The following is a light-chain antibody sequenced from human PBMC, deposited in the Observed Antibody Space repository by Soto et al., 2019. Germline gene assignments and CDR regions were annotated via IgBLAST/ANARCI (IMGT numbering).Light chain of an antibody. J-gene: IGKJ1*01. CDR2: AAS. V-gene: IGKV1-39*01. Sequence: DIQMTQSPSSLSASVGDRFTITFQASQSISSYLNWYQQKPGKAPKLLIYAASSLQSGVPSRFSGSGSGTDFTLTISSLQPEDFATYYCQQSYSTPRTFGQGTKVDIK. CDR1: QSISSY. CDR3: QQSYSTPRT.